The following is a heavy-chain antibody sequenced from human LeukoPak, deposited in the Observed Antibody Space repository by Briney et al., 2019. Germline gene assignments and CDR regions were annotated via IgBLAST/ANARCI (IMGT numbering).Heavy chain of an antibody. CDR2: IDGSGST. J-gene: IGHJ4*02. CDR3: ARRPAGAIDY. D-gene: IGHD6-19*01. CDR1: GDSFSGHY. Sequence: KPSETLSLTCAVYGDSFSGHYWTWIRQPPGKGLEWIGEIDGSGSTNYNPSLKSRVTILEDTSKNQFFLKLKSVTAADTAMYYCARRPAGAIDYWGQGTLVTVSS. V-gene: IGHV4-34*01.